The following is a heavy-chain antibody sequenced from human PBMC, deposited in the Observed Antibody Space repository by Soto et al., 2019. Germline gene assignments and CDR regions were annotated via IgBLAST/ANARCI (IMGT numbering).Heavy chain of an antibody. CDR1: GGSISSSSHY. D-gene: IGHD4-17*01. CDR3: ARRATVTIDY. V-gene: IGHV4-39*01. CDR2: IYYSGST. J-gene: IGHJ4*02. Sequence: PSETLSLTCTVSGGSISSSSHYWGWIRQPPGKGLEWFGSIYYSGSTYYNPSLKRRVTISVDTSKNQFSLKLSPVTAADTAVSYCARRATVTIDYWGQGTLVTVSS.